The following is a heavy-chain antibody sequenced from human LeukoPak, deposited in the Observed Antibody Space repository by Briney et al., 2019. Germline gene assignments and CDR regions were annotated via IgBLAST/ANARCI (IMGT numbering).Heavy chain of an antibody. Sequence: GGSLRLSCAASGFTFSSYAMYWVRQAPGKGLEWVSALTGSGGYTDYADSVKGRFTISRDNSKNTLYLQMNSLRAEDTAVYHCAKEALGYFDYWGQGTLVTVSS. CDR1: GFTFSSYA. CDR3: AKEALGYFDY. CDR2: LTGSGGYT. V-gene: IGHV3-23*01. J-gene: IGHJ4*02.